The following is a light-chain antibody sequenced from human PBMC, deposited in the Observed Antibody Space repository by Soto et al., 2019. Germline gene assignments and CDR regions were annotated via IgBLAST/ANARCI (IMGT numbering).Light chain of an antibody. CDR2: AAA. J-gene: IGKJ2*01. Sequence: IVLTQSPGTLSLPPGERATLSCRASQSVSSAFFAWYQQKPGQPLRLLIYAAASRATGIPDRFSGSGSATDFTLTISRLEPEDFAVYYCQQYGDSPPTFGRGTKVEIK. CDR1: QSVSSAF. V-gene: IGKV3-20*01. CDR3: QQYGDSPPT.